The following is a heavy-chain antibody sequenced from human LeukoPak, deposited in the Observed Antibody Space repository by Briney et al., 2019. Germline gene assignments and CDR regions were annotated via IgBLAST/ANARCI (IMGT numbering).Heavy chain of an antibody. V-gene: IGHV1-24*01. CDR2: FSPGDGET. Sequence: ASVKGSCKVSGYSLTELSMHWVRQAPGKGLEWVGGFSPGDGETIYAQRFQGRVTMTEATSTDTAYMELRSLTYEDTAVYYCATRLGEFSSRDAFNIWGQGTMVTVSS. J-gene: IGHJ3*02. CDR3: ATRLGEFSSRDAFNI. D-gene: IGHD3-16*02. CDR1: GYSLTELS.